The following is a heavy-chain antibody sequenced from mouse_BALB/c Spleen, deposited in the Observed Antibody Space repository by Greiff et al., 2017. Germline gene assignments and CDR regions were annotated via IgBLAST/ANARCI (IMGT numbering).Heavy chain of an antibody. CDR3: ARGGSYGNYYAMDY. Sequence: VQLKQSGPELVKPGASVKMSCKASGYTFTSYVMHWVKQKPGQGLEWIGYINPYNDGTKYNEKFKGKATLTSDKSSSTAYMELSSLTSEDSAVYYCARGGSYGNYYAMDYWGQGTSVTVSS. D-gene: IGHD2-1*01. V-gene: IGHV1-14*01. CDR1: GYTFTSYV. CDR2: INPYNDGT. J-gene: IGHJ4*01.